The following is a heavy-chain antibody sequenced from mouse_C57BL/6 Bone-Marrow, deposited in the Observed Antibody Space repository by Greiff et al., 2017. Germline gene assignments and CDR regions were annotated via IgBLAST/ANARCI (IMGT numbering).Heavy chain of an antibody. J-gene: IGHJ4*01. V-gene: IGHV10-1*01. CDR1: GFSFNTYA. D-gene: IGHD3-2*02. Sequence: DVQLVESGGGLVQPKGSLKLSCAASGFSFNTYAMNWVRQAPGKGLEWVARIRSKSNNYATYYAESVKDRFTISRDDSESMLYLQMNNLKTEDTAMYYCVRHGSGTYYYAMDYWGQGTSVTVSS. CDR2: IRSKSNNYAT. CDR3: VRHGSGTYYYAMDY.